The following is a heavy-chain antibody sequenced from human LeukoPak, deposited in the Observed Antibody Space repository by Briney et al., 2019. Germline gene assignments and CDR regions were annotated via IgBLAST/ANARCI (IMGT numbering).Heavy chain of an antibody. D-gene: IGHD5-18*01. CDR2: IYSGGNT. CDR3: ATRLDTAMVPDAFDI. V-gene: IGHV3-66*01. CDR1: GFTVTNKY. Sequence: GGSLRLSCAASGFTVTNKYMSWVRQAPGKGLEWVSGIYSGGNTYYADSVKGRFTISRDKTKNTLYLQMNSLRAEDTAVYYCATRLDTAMVPDAFDIWGQGTMVTVSS. J-gene: IGHJ3*02.